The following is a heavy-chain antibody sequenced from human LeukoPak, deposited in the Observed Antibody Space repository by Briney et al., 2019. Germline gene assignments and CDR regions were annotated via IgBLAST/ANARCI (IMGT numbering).Heavy chain of an antibody. CDR3: AREGGAVAAAGGNDY. Sequence: PGGSLRLSCAASGFTFSSYSMNWVRQAPGKGLEWVSSISSSCSYIYYADSVKGRFTISRDNAKNSLYLQMNSLRAEDTAVYYCAREGGAVAAAGGNDYWGQGTLVTVSS. CDR2: ISSSCSYI. CDR1: GFTFSSYS. D-gene: IGHD6-13*01. V-gene: IGHV3-21*01. J-gene: IGHJ4*02.